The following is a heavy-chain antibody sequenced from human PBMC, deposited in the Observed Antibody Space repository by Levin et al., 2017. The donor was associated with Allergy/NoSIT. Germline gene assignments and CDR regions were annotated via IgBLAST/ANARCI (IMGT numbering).Heavy chain of an antibody. J-gene: IGHJ4*02. CDR3: ARVKGLWSGYYPAFDY. V-gene: IGHV4-31*03. Sequence: SCTVSGGSISSGGYYWSWIRQHPGTGLEWIGYTYYSGSTYYNPSLKSRVTISVDTSKNQFSLKLSSVTAADTAVYYCARVKGLWSGYYPAFDYWGQGTLVTVSS. CDR1: GGSISSGGYY. D-gene: IGHD3-3*01. CDR2: TYYSGST.